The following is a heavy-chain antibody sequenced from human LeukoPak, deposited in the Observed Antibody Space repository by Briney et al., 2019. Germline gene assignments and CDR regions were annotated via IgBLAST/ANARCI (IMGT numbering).Heavy chain of an antibody. CDR2: ISYDGSNK. J-gene: IGHJ4*02. V-gene: IGHV3-30*19. D-gene: IGHD3-10*01. CDR1: GFTFSSYG. CDR3: ASPASELWTLFDY. Sequence: GGSLRLSCAASGFTFSSYGMHWVRQAPGKGLEWVAVISYDGSNKYYADSVKGRFTISRDNSKNTLYLQMNSLRAEDTAVYYCASPASELWTLFDYWGQGTLVTVSS.